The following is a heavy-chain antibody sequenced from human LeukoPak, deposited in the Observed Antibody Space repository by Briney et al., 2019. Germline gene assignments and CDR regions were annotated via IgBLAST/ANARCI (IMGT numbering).Heavy chain of an antibody. CDR3: ARDYIVVDNNWFDA. Sequence: SETLSLTCTVSGGSISSGSYYWSWIRQPAGKGLEWIGRIYTSGSTNYNPSLKSRVTISVDTSKNQFSLKLNSVTAADTAVYYCARDYIVVDNNWFDAWGQGTLVTVSS. V-gene: IGHV4-61*02. CDR1: GGSISSGSYY. J-gene: IGHJ5*02. D-gene: IGHD2-15*01. CDR2: IYTSGST.